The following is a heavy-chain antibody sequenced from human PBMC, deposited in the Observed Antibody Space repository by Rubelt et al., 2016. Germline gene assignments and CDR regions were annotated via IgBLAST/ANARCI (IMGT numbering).Heavy chain of an antibody. CDR3: ARTVWSLAHMDV. CDR2: INHSGST. V-gene: IGHV4-39*07. CDR1: GGSISSSSYY. J-gene: IGHJ6*03. D-gene: IGHD3-3*01. Sequence: QLQLQESGPGLVKPSETLSLTCTVSGGSISSSSYYWGWIRQPPGKGLEWIGEINHSGSTNYNPSPKSRVTISVDTSKTQFSLKLSSVTAADTAVYYCARTVWSLAHMDVWGKGTTVTVSS.